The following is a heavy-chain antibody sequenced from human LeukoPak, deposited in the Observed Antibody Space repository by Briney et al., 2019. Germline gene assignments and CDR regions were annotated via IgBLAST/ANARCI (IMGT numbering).Heavy chain of an antibody. CDR1: GFTFSSYA. J-gene: IGHJ4*02. CDR3: AKDLGYYYDSSGYPLDY. Sequence: PGGSLRLSCAASGFTFSSYAMSWVRQAPGKGLEWVSAISGSGGSTYYADSVKGRFTISRDNSKNTLYLQMNSLRAEDTAVYYCAKDLGYYYDSSGYPLDYWGQGTLVTVSS. V-gene: IGHV3-23*01. D-gene: IGHD3-22*01. CDR2: ISGSGGST.